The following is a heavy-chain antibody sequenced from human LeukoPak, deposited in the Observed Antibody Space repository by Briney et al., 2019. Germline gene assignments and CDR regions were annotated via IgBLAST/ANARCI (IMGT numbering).Heavy chain of an antibody. V-gene: IGHV4-59*01. CDR3: ARDLGGVEANWFDP. CDR2: IYYSGST. J-gene: IGHJ5*02. CDR1: GGSISSYY. D-gene: IGHD3-16*01. Sequence: SETLSLTYTVSGGSISSYYWSWIRQPPGKGLEWIGYIYYSGSTNYNPSLKSRVTISVDTSKNQFSLKLSSVTAADTAVYYCARDLGGVEANWFDPWGQGTLVTVSS.